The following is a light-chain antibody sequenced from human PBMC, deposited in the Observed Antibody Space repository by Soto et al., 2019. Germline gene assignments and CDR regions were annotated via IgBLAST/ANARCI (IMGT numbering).Light chain of an antibody. V-gene: IGLV2-14*01. CDR3: SSYSISTAYL. CDR1: SSDVGGYDY. Sequence: QSALTQPASVSGSPGQSITISCTGTSSDVGGYDYVSWYQLHPGKAPKLMVFEVSNRPSGVSYRFSGSKPGNTASLTISGLQAEDEADYFCSSYSISTAYLFGTGTKVTVL. J-gene: IGLJ1*01. CDR2: EVS.